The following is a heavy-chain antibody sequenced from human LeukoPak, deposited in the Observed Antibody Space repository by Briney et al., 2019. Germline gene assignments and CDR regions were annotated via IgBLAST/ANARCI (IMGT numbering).Heavy chain of an antibody. Sequence: GGSLRLSCAASGFTVSSNYMSWVRQAPGKGLEWVSVIYSGGSTYYADSVKGRFTISRDNSKNTLYLQMNSLRAEDTAVYYCASSVHGAYSSGWYAYWGQGTLVTVSS. CDR1: GFTVSSNY. CDR2: IYSGGST. J-gene: IGHJ4*02. CDR3: ASSVHGAYSSGWYAY. D-gene: IGHD6-19*01. V-gene: IGHV3-66*01.